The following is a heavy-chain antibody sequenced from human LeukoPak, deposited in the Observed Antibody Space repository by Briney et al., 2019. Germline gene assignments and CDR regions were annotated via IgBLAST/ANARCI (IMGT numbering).Heavy chain of an antibody. D-gene: IGHD3-22*01. J-gene: IGHJ4*02. CDR2: FGTRSTSI. CDR3: AREVSEGFDF. Sequence: SGGSLRLSCTASGFTFSGYSMNWIRQAPGKGLEWVSSFGTRSTSIYHAGSVKGRSAISRDNAKNSLYLQMNSLRAEDTALYYCAREVSEGFDFWGQGTLVTVSS. V-gene: IGHV3-21*01. CDR1: GFTFSGYS.